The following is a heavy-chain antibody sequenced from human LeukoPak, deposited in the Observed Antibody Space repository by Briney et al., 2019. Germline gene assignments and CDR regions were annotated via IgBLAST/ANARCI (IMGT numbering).Heavy chain of an antibody. V-gene: IGHV3-7*01. J-gene: IGHJ4*02. CDR2: IKQDGSET. Sequence: QPGGSLRLSCAPSGFTFSTNWMSWVRPAPGKWLEWMANIKQDGSETSYVYSVKGRFNISRDNAKNSLYLQMNSLSAEDTAVYYCARDSVTTYFDYWGQGTLVTVSS. CDR3: ARDSVTTYFDY. D-gene: IGHD4-11*01. CDR1: GFTFSTNW.